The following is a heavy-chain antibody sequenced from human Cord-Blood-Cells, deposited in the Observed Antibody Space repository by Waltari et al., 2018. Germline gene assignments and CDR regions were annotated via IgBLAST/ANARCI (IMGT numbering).Heavy chain of an antibody. Sequence: QLQLQESGPGLVKPSETLSLTCTVPGGSISSSSYYWGWIRQPPGKGLEWIGSIYYSGSTYYNPSLKSRVTISVDTSKNQFSLKLSSVTAADTAVYYCARQPVDIVATIDYWGQGTLVTVSS. CDR1: GGSISSSSYY. D-gene: IGHD5-12*01. J-gene: IGHJ4*02. CDR3: ARQPVDIVATIDY. CDR2: IYYSGST. V-gene: IGHV4-39*01.